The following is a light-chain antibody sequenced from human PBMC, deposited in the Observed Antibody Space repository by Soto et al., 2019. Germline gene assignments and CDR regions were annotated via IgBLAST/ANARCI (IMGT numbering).Light chain of an antibody. CDR2: GNT. CDR3: ESYDSTLSGAR. V-gene: IGLV1-40*01. CDR1: SSNIGAGYG. J-gene: IGLJ3*02. Sequence: QPVLTQPPSVSGAPGQRVTISCTGSSSNIGAGYGVNWYQQLPGTAPKLLIYGNTNRPSGVPDRISGSKSGTSASLAITGLQAEEDADYYCESYDSTLSGARFGGGTKLTVL.